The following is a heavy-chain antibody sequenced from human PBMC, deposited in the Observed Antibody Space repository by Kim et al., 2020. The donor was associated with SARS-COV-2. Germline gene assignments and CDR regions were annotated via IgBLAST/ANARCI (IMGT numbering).Heavy chain of an antibody. Sequence: ADSVKGRFTISRDKSKNTRYLQMSSLRAEDTAVYYCAKGERAGGGNWFDPWGQGTLVTVSS. CDR3: AKGERAGGGNWFDP. V-gene: IGHV3-23*01. J-gene: IGHJ5*02. D-gene: IGHD1-1*01.